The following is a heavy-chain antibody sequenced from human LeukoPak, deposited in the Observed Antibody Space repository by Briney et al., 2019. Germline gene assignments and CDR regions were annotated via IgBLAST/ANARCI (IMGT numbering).Heavy chain of an antibody. J-gene: IGHJ4*02. CDR1: GSTFSSYW. D-gene: IGHD5-24*01. CDR2: INSDGSST. V-gene: IGHV3-74*01. CDR3: ASEMATITGFDY. Sequence: GGSLRLSCAASGSTFSSYWMHWVRHAPGKGLVWVSRINSDGSSTSYADSVKGRFTISRDNAKNTLYLQMNSLGAEDTAVYYCASEMATITGFDYWGQGTLVTVSS.